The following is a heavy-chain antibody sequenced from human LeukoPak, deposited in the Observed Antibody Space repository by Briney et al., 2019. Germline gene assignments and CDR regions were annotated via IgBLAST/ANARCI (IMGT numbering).Heavy chain of an antibody. CDR3: AREWELLRKYLYH. CDR2: INPNSGGT. CDR1: RYTFTGYY. V-gene: IGHV1-2*02. Sequence: ASVTVSFMSSRYTFTGYYLHWVRQAPGQGLDWMGWINPNSGGTTYAQNFKGRVTMTCDTSISTAYMELSRLRSDDTAVYYCAREWELLRKYLYHWGQGTLVTVSS. D-gene: IGHD1-26*01. J-gene: IGHJ1*01.